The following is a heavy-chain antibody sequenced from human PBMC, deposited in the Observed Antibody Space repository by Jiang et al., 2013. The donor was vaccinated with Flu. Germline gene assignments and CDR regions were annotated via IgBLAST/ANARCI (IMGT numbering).Heavy chain of an antibody. Sequence: VQLVESGGGVVQPGRSLRLSCAASGFTFSSYAMHWVRQAPGKGLEWVAVISYDGSNKYYADSVKGRFTISRDNSKNTLYLQMNSLRAEDTAVYYCARAYGSGYYYYYGMDVWGQGTTVTVSS. J-gene: IGHJ6*02. D-gene: IGHD3-10*01. V-gene: IGHV3-30-3*01. CDR1: GFTFSSYA. CDR2: ISYDGSNK. CDR3: ARAYGSGYYYYYGMDV.